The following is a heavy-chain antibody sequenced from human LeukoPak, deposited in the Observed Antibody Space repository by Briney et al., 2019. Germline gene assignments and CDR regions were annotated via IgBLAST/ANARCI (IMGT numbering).Heavy chain of an antibody. Sequence: ASVKVSCKASGGTVSSYAISWVRQAPGQGLEWMGGIIPIFGTANYAQKFQGRVTITTDESTSTAYMELSSLRSEDTAVYYCARADYYDSSGYPRAFDIWGQGTMVTVSS. CDR1: GGTVSSYA. CDR3: ARADYYDSSGYPRAFDI. V-gene: IGHV1-69*05. CDR2: IIPIFGTA. J-gene: IGHJ3*02. D-gene: IGHD3-22*01.